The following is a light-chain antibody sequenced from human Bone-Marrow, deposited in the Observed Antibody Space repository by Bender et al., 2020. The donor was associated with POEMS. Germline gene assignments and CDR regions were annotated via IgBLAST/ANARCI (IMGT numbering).Light chain of an antibody. CDR1: SSDIGTYDY. Sequence: QSVLTQPASVSGSPGQSITISCTGTSSDIGTYDYVAWYQQYPGRAPNLLIYDVNNRPSGVSSRFSGSKSGNTASLTISGLQGEDEADFYCSSYTGVNTYVFGGGTQVTVL. CDR2: DVN. J-gene: IGLJ1*01. CDR3: SSYTGVNTYV. V-gene: IGLV2-14*03.